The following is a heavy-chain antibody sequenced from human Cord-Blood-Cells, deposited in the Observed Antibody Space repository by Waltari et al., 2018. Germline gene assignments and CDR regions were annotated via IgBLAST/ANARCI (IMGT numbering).Heavy chain of an antibody. Sequence: VQLQQSGPGLVKPSQTLSLTCAISGDRVSSNSAAWNWMRQSPTRGLEWLGRTYYRFKWYNDYVVSVKSRIAINPDTSKDQFSLQLNSVTPEDTAVYYCAREGIVGATTAFDIWGQGTMVTVSS. CDR1: GDRVSSNSAA. V-gene: IGHV6-1*01. CDR3: AREGIVGATTAFDI. CDR2: TYYRFKWYN. D-gene: IGHD1-26*01. J-gene: IGHJ3*02.